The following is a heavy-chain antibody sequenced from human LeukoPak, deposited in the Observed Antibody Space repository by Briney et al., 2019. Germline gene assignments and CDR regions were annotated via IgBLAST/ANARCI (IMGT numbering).Heavy chain of an antibody. J-gene: IGHJ6*03. CDR1: GFTFSSSW. CDR2: IRQDGSEN. D-gene: IGHD6-13*01. V-gene: IGHV3-7*01. Sequence: GGSLRLSCAASGFTFSSSWMSWVRRAPGKGLEWVANIRQDGSENYYVESVKGRFTISRDNAKNSLYLQMNSLRAEDTAVYYCAKRRSQAAAGYYYYYMDVWGKGTTVTVSS. CDR3: AKRRSQAAAGYYYYYMDV.